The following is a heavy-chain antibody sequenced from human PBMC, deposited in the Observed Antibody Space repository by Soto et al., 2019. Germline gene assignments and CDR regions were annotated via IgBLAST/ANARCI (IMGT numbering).Heavy chain of an antibody. CDR3: ARVGGDDFGDSGGFDY. CDR1: GGSIRDYF. Sequence: QVQLQESGPGLVKPSETLSLTCTVSGGSIRDYFWTWIRQPPGKGLEWIGYIYYSGRTNYNPSLKSRVSISVDTSKNPFSLPLRSVTAADTAVYYCARVGGDDFGDSGGFDYWGQGTLVTVSS. D-gene: IGHD4-17*01. J-gene: IGHJ4*02. V-gene: IGHV4-59*01. CDR2: IYYSGRT.